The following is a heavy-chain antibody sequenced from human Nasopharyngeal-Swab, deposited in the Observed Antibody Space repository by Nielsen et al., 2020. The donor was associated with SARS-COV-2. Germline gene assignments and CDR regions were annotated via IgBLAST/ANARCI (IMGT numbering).Heavy chain of an antibody. J-gene: IGHJ6*02. CDR3: ARSHCSGGSCYVTGYYYGMDV. CDR1: GGTFSSYA. Sequence: SVKVSCKASGGTFSSYAISWVRQAPGQGLEWMGRIIPILGIANYTQKFQGRVTITADKSTSTAYMELSSLRSEDTAVYYCARSHCSGGSCYVTGYYYGMDVWGQGTTVTVSS. CDR2: IIPILGIA. V-gene: IGHV1-69*04. D-gene: IGHD2-15*01.